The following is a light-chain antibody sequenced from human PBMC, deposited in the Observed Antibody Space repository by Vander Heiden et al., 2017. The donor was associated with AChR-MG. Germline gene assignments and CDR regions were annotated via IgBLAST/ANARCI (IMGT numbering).Light chain of an antibody. CDR1: SLRSYY. CDR3: NSRDSSGNHPVV. Sequence: SSELTQDTAVSVALGQTVRITCQGDSLRSYYASWYQQKPGQAPVLVIYDKNNRPSGIPDRFSGSSSGNTASLTITGAQAEDEADYYCNSRDSSGNHPVVFGGGTKLTVL. J-gene: IGLJ2*01. V-gene: IGLV3-19*01. CDR2: DKN.